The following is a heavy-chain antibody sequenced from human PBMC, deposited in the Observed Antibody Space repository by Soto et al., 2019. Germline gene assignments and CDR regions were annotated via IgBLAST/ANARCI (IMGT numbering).Heavy chain of an antibody. D-gene: IGHD2-2*01. CDR1: GFTFSSYW. CDR2: IKQDGSEK. CDR3: ARDMGYQLLEPPHSYYYYGMDV. V-gene: IGHV3-7*05. J-gene: IGHJ6*02. Sequence: GGSLRLSCAASGFTFSSYWMSWVRQAPGKGLEWVANIKQDGSEKYYVDSVKGRFTISRDNAKNSLYLQMNSLRAEDTAVYYCARDMGYQLLEPPHSYYYYGMDVWGQGTTVTVSS.